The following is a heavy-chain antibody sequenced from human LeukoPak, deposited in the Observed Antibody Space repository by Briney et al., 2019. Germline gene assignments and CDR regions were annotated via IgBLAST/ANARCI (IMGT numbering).Heavy chain of an antibody. D-gene: IGHD3-3*01. Sequence: QASETLSLTCTVSGGSISSSSYYWGWIRQPPGKGLEWIGSIYYSGSTYYNPSLKSRVTISVDTSKNQFSLKLSSVTAADTAVYYCASRRGLRFLEWLGNWFDPWGQGTLVTVSS. J-gene: IGHJ5*02. CDR1: GGSISSSSYY. CDR2: IYYSGST. V-gene: IGHV4-39*01. CDR3: ASRRGLRFLEWLGNWFDP.